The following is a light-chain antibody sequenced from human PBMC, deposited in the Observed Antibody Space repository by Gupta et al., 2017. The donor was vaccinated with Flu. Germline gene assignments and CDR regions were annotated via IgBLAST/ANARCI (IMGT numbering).Light chain of an antibody. CDR2: DAS. CDR1: QEISNY. J-gene: IGKJ2*02. V-gene: IGKV1-33*01. CDR3: QQEHNLPCT. Sequence: PSSLSASVGDRVTITCQASQEISNYLNWYQQKPGKAPKLLIYDASNLETGVPSRFSGSGSGTDFTFTISSLQPEDVATYYCQQEHNLPCTFGQGTKVEIK.